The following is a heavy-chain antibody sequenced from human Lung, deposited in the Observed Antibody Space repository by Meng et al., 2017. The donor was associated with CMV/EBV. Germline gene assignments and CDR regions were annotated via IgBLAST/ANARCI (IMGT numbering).Heavy chain of an antibody. Sequence: SCAASGFNFSTYSMNWVRQAPGKGLEWVSYITSSSSYIYYGDSVRGRFTISRDNAKNSLYLQMNSLRAEDTAVYYCAIYCSATTCPPGHDAFDMWXQGTMVTFSS. D-gene: IGHD2-2*01. J-gene: IGHJ3*02. V-gene: IGHV3-21*01. CDR1: GFNFSTYS. CDR3: AIYCSATTCPPGHDAFDM. CDR2: ITSSSSYI.